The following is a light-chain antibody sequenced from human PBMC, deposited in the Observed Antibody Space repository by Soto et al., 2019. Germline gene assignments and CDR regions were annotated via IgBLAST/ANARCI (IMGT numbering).Light chain of an antibody. J-gene: IGLJ3*02. CDR2: EVS. CDR1: SSDVGGYNY. V-gene: IGLV2-14*01. Sequence: QSALTQPASVSGSPGQSITISCTGTSSDVGGYNYVSWYQQHPGKAPKLMIYEVSNRPSGVSNGFSGAKSGNTASLTISGLQAEDEADYYCSSYTSSSTRVFGGGTKLTVL. CDR3: SSYTSSSTRV.